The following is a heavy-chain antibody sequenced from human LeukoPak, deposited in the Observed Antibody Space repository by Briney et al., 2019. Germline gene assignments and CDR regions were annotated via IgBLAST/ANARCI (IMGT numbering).Heavy chain of an antibody. D-gene: IGHD2-21*02. Sequence: PGGSLRLSCTVSGFTFGDYAMSWVRQAPGKGPEWVGFIRSKAYGGTTEYAASVRGRFTISRDDSKSIAYLQMNSLKTDDTAVYYCTRTSCGGDCLNFDYWGQGTLVTVSS. J-gene: IGHJ4*02. V-gene: IGHV3-49*04. CDR2: IRSKAYGGTT. CDR3: TRTSCGGDCLNFDY. CDR1: GFTFGDYA.